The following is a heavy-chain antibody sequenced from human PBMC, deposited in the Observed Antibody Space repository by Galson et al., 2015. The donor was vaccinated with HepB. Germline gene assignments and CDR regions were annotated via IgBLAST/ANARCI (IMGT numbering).Heavy chain of an antibody. D-gene: IGHD6-6*01. V-gene: IGHV3-64*04. CDR1: GFTFSSYA. Sequence: SLRLSCAASGFTFSSYAMHWVRQAPGKGLEYVSAISSNGGSTYYADSVKGRFTISRDNSKNTLYLQMNSLRAEDTAVYYCARDTSSSSFDYWGQGTLVTVSS. CDR3: ARDTSSSSFDY. J-gene: IGHJ4*02. CDR2: ISSNGGST.